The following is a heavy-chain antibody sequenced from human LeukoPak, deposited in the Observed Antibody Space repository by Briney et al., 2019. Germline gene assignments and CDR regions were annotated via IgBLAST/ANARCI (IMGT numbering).Heavy chain of an antibody. V-gene: IGHV3-23*01. CDR1: GFTFSSYG. CDR2: ISGSGGST. CDR3: ARDTDGSGRSDY. Sequence: GGTLRLSCAASGFTFSSYGMGWVRQAPGKGLEWVSAISGSGGSTYYADSVKGRFTISRDNAKNSLYLQMNSLRAEDTAVYYCARDTDGSGRSDYWGQGTLVTVSS. D-gene: IGHD3-10*01. J-gene: IGHJ4*02.